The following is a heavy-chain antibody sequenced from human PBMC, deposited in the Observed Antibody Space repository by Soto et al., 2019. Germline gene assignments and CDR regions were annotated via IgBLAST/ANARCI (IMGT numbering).Heavy chain of an antibody. D-gene: IGHD6-6*01. J-gene: IGHJ4*02. V-gene: IGHV4-61*01. Sequence: QVQLQESGPGLVKPSETLSLTCTVSGGSVNSDYYYWSWIRQPPGKGLEWIGYIYYTGSTKYNPSLESRVTISLDTSRNQFSLKLSSVTAADTAVCYCAREYSNSPEAFDYWGQGALVTVSS. CDR3: AREYSNSPEAFDY. CDR1: GGSVNSDYYY. CDR2: IYYTGST.